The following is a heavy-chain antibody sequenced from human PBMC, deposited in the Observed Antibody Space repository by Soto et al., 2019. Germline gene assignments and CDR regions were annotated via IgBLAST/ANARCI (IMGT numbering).Heavy chain of an antibody. J-gene: IGHJ4*02. CDR3: ARGGTSYYFDY. V-gene: IGHV4-59*01. CDR2: IYYSGST. CDR1: GGSISSYY. Sequence: SETLSLTCTVSGGSISSYYWSWIRQPPGKGLEWIGYIYYSGSTNYNPSLKSRVTISVDTSKNQFSLKLSSVTAADTAVYYCARGGTSYYFDYWGQGTLVTVSS.